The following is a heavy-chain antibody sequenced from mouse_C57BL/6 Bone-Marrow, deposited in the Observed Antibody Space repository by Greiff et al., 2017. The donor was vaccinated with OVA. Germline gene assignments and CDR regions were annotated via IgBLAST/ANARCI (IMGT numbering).Heavy chain of an antibody. CDR3: ARLRAYYSEFFDY. Sequence: QVQLQQSGPELVKPGASVKISCKASGYSFTSYYIHWVKQRPGQGLEWIGWIYPGSGNTKYNEKFKGKATLTADTSSSTAYMQLSSLTSEDSAVYYCARLRAYYSEFFDYWGQGTTLTVSS. CDR1: GYSFTSYY. CDR2: IYPGSGNT. J-gene: IGHJ2*01. D-gene: IGHD2-12*01. V-gene: IGHV1-66*01.